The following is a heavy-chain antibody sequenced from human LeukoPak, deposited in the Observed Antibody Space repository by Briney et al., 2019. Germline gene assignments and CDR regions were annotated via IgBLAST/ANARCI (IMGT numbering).Heavy chain of an antibody. CDR1: GFTFSSYG. Sequence: GGSLRLSCAASGFTFSSYGMHWVRQAPGKGLEWVAVIWYDGSNKYYADSVRGRFTISRDNAKNSLYLQMNSLRDEDTAVYYCARDRTTVVSPDAFDIWGQGTMVTVSS. CDR3: ARDRTTVVSPDAFDI. CDR2: IWYDGSNK. V-gene: IGHV3-33*01. D-gene: IGHD4-17*01. J-gene: IGHJ3*02.